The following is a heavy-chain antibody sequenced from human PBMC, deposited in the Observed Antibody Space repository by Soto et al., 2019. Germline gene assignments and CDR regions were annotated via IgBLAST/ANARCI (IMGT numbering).Heavy chain of an antibody. CDR2: INTGNGNT. CDR3: ARSPQPYYYDSSGSIDY. CDR1: GYTLTSYA. V-gene: IGHV1-3*04. Sequence: ASVKVSCKASGYTLTSYAMRWVRQAPGQSLEWMGWINTGNGNTKYSQKFQGRVTITRDTSATTAYMELSSLRSEDTAMYYCARSPQPYYYDSSGSIDYWGQGTLVTVSS. J-gene: IGHJ4*02. D-gene: IGHD3-22*01.